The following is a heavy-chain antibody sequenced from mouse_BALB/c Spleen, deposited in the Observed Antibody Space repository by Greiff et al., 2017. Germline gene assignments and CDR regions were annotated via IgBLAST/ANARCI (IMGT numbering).Heavy chain of an antibody. V-gene: IGHV5-6-5*01. D-gene: IGHD1-2*01. CDR2: ISSGGST. Sequence: EVKLMESGGGLVKPGGSLKLSCAASGFTFSSYAMSWVRQTPEKRLEWVASISSGGSTYYPDSVKGRFTISRDNARNILYLQMSSLRSEDTAMYYCARGLRPWYFDVWGAGTTVTVSS. CDR1: GFTFSSYA. J-gene: IGHJ1*01. CDR3: ARGLRPWYFDV.